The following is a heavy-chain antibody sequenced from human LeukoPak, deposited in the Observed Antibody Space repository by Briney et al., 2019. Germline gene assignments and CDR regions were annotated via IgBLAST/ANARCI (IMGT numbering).Heavy chain of an antibody. D-gene: IGHD6-19*01. CDR2: ISGSGGST. CDR3: AKGRYSSGWYDFDY. CDR1: GFTLSSYA. V-gene: IGHV3-23*01. Sequence: GGSLRLSCAASGFTLSSYAMSWVRQAPGKGLEWVSAISGSGGSTYYADSVKGRFTISRDNSKNTLYLQMNSLRAEDTAVYYCAKGRYSSGWYDFDYWGQGTLVTVSS. J-gene: IGHJ4*02.